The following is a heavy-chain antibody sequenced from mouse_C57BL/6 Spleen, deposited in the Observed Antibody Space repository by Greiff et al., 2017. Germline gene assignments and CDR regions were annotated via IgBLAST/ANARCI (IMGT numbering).Heavy chain of an antibody. V-gene: IGHV1-64*01. Sequence: VQLQQPGAELVKPGASVKLSCKASGYTFTSYWMHWVKQSPGQGLELLGMIHPNSGSTNYNEKFKSKATLTVDKSSSTAYMQLSSLTSEDSAVYYCARTVVANGYAMDYWGQGTAVTVAS. J-gene: IGHJ4*01. CDR1: GYTFTSYW. D-gene: IGHD1-1*01. CDR3: ARTVVANGYAMDY. CDR2: IHPNSGST.